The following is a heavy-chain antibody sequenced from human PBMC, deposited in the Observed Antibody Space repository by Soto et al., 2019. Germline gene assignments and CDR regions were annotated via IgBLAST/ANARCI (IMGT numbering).Heavy chain of an antibody. CDR1: GFSFSNYN. CDR3: ARDGPWELGV. CDR2: ISSSSTI. J-gene: IGHJ4*02. Sequence: GGSLRLSCAASGFSFSNYNMNWVRQAPGKGLEWVSYISSSSTIFYADSVKGRFTISRDNSKNSLYLQMNSLRDEDTAVYYCARDGPWELGVWGQGTLVTVSS. D-gene: IGHD1-26*01. V-gene: IGHV3-48*02.